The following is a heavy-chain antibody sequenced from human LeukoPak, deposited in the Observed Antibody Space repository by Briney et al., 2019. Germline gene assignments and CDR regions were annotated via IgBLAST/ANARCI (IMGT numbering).Heavy chain of an antibody. CDR1: GYTFNKYG. D-gene: IGHD6-19*01. V-gene: IGHV1-18*01. CDR3: ARDPSNTSGYYVYHDY. J-gene: IGHJ4*02. Sequence: ASVKVSCKASGYTFNKYGIRWVRQAPGQRLEWIGWISCYNGDTRYAQKFQGRVTMTKDTSTSTVHMELRSLRSDDTAVYYCARDPSNTSGYYVYHDYWGQGALVTVSS. CDR2: ISCYNGDT.